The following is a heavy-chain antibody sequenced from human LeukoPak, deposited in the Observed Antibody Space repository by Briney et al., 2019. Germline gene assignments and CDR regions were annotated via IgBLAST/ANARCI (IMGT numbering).Heavy chain of an antibody. V-gene: IGHV1-3*01. CDR1: GGTFNNFA. Sequence: ASVKVSCKASGGTFNNFAICWVRQAPGQGLEWMGWINPANTNIKYSEKFQGRVTITRDTSASAVYMELRSLSSEDTAVYYCARDLLGYKNWFDPWGQGTLVTVSS. J-gene: IGHJ5*02. CDR2: INPANTNI. D-gene: IGHD5-12*01. CDR3: ARDLLGYKNWFDP.